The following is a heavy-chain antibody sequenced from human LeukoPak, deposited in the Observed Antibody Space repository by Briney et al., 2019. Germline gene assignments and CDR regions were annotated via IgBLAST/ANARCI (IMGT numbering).Heavy chain of an antibody. V-gene: IGHV3-30*02. CDR1: GFTFSSYG. CDR2: IWYDGSNK. Sequence: GGSLRLSCAASGFTFSSYGMHWVRQAPGKGLEWVAVIWYDGSNKYYADSVKGRFTISRGNSKSTLYLQVNSLRAEDTAVYYCAKIAFSGSYYGGFDYWGQGTLVTVSS. J-gene: IGHJ4*02. CDR3: AKIAFSGSYYGGFDY. D-gene: IGHD1-26*01.